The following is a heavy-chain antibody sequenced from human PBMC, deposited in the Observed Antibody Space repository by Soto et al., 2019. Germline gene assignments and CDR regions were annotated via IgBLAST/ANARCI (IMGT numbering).Heavy chain of an antibody. Sequence: PGGSLRLSCAASGFTVSSNYMSWVRQAPGKGLEWVSVIYSGGSTYYADSVKGRFTISRDNSKNTLYLQMNSLRAEDTAVYYCAREGRFGEELRDYWGQGTLVTVSS. D-gene: IGHD3-10*01. CDR3: AREGRFGEELRDY. CDR2: IYSGGST. J-gene: IGHJ4*02. V-gene: IGHV3-66*01. CDR1: GFTVSSNY.